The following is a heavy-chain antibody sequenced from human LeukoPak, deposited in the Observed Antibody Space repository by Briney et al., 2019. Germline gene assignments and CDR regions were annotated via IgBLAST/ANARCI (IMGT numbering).Heavy chain of an antibody. CDR1: GYTFTGYY. CDR2: INPNSGGT. Sequence: ASVKVSCKASGYTFTGYYMHWVRQAPGQGLEWMGWINPNSGGTNYAQKFQERVTITRDMSTSTAYMELSSLRSEDTAVYYCAAGGARGVITYWGQGTLVTVSS. V-gene: IGHV1-2*02. J-gene: IGHJ4*02. CDR3: AAGGARGVITY. D-gene: IGHD3-10*01.